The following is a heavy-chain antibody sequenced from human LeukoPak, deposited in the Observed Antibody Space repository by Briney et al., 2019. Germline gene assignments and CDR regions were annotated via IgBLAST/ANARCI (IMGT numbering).Heavy chain of an antibody. D-gene: IGHD6-13*01. V-gene: IGHV3-23*01. CDR3: AKDIKVAAALDY. J-gene: IGHJ4*02. CDR2: VSTTGYTT. Sequence: GGTLRLSCVASGFTFSSYGMSWVRQAPGKGLEWVSYVSTTGYTTSYADSVKGRFTISRDNAKNTVFLQMNSLRAEDTAVYYCAKDIKVAAALDYWGQGTLVTVSS. CDR1: GFTFSSYG.